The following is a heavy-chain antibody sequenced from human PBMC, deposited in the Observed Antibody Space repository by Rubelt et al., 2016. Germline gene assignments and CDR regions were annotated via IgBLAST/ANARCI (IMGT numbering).Heavy chain of an antibody. V-gene: IGHV3-53*01. J-gene: IGHJ6*02. CDR2: IYSDGRT. CDR3: AKDESYYGIDV. CDR1: GFTVSSNY. Sequence: EMQLVESGGGLVQPGGSLRLSCAPSGFTVSSNYMTWVRQAPGRGLEWVSTIYSDGRTFYADAGKGRITISRDNSKNTLYLQLHSLRVEDTAVYYCAKDESYYGIDVWGQGTTVTVSS.